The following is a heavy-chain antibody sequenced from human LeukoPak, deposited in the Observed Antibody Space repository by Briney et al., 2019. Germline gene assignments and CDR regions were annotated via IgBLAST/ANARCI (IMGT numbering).Heavy chain of an antibody. CDR3: AREEGLLFHGSGSHSPYYFDY. CDR1: GYTFTSYG. D-gene: IGHD3-10*01. CDR2: ISAYNGNT. Sequence: ASVKVSCKASGYTFTSYGISWVRQAPGQGLEWMGWISAYNGNTNYAQKLQGRVTMTTDTSTSTAYMELRSLRSDDTAVYYCAREEGLLFHGSGSHSPYYFDYWGQGTLVTVSS. J-gene: IGHJ4*02. V-gene: IGHV1-18*01.